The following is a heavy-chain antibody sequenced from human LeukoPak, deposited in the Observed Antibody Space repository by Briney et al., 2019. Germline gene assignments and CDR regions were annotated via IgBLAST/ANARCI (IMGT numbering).Heavy chain of an antibody. J-gene: IGHJ4*02. CDR2: IYYSGST. Sequence: PSETLSLTCTVSGGSISSGDYYWSWIRQPPGKGLEWIGYIYYSGSTYYNPSLKSRVTISVDTSKNQFSLKLSSVTAADTAVYYCARVGIQLSVKENYFDYWGQGTLVTVSS. CDR1: GGSISSGDYY. D-gene: IGHD5-18*01. V-gene: IGHV4-30-4*08. CDR3: ARVGIQLSVKENYFDY.